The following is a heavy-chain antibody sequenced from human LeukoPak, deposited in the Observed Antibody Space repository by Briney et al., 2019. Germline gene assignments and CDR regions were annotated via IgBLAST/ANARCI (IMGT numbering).Heavy chain of an antibody. D-gene: IGHD1-20*01. CDR3: ARDTSPGITGTY. V-gene: IGHV4-38-2*02. CDR2: IYHDGRI. CDR1: GYSITNGYY. J-gene: IGHJ4*02. Sequence: SETLSLTCTVSGYSITNGYYWGWIRPPPGKGLEWIGSIYHDGRIDYNPSLKSRVTISRDTSNDQFSLKLSAVTAADTAMYYCARDTSPGITGTYWGQGTLVTVSS.